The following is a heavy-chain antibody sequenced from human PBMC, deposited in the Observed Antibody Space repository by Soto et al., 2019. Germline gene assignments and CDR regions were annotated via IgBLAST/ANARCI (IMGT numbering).Heavy chain of an antibody. CDR1: GYTFTSYY. Sequence: GASVKVSCKASGYTFTSYYMHWVRQAPGQGLEWMGIINPSGGSTSYAQKFQGRFTISRDNSKKMLYLQMNSLRAEDTAVYYCARDNTMVRGVISSFDYWGQGTLVTVSS. V-gene: IGHV1-46*01. J-gene: IGHJ4*02. CDR2: INPSGGST. CDR3: ARDNTMVRGVISSFDY. D-gene: IGHD3-10*01.